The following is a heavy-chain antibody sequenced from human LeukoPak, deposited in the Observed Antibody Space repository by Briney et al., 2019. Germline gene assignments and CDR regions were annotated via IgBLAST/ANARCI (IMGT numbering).Heavy chain of an antibody. CDR2: IYYSGST. Sequence: PSETLSLTCTVSGGSISSSSYYWGWIRRPPGKGLEWIGSIYYSGSTYYNPSLKSRVTISVDTSKNQFSLKLSSVTAADTAVYYCARHENSQDAFDIWGQGTMVTVSS. J-gene: IGHJ3*02. CDR1: GGSISSSSYY. CDR3: ARHENSQDAFDI. V-gene: IGHV4-39*01. D-gene: IGHD4-23*01.